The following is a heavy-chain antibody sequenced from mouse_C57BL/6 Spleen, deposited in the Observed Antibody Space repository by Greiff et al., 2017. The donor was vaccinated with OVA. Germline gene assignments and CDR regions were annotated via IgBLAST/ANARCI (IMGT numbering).Heavy chain of an antibody. CDR1: GFSLTSYA. Sequence: VKLMESGPGLVAPSQSLSIPCTVSGFSLTSYAISWVRQTPGKGLEWIGVIWTGGGTNYNSALKYRLSISKENSKSQVFLKMNSLQTEDTARYYCAINLDEDAMDDWGQGASVTVST. CDR3: AINLDEDAMDD. V-gene: IGHV2-9-1*01. CDR2: IWTGGGT. J-gene: IGHJ4*01.